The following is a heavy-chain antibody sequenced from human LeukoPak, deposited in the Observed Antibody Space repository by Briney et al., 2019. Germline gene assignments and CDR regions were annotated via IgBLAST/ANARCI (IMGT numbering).Heavy chain of an antibody. Sequence: GGSLRLSCAASGFTFSSYAMTWVRQAPGKGLEWVSAFSATDGSAQYAESVEGRFTISRDNSKNTLFLQMNSLRAEDTAVYYCARAKIAAAGTGAFDVWGQGTLVTVSS. D-gene: IGHD6-13*01. V-gene: IGHV3-23*01. J-gene: IGHJ3*01. CDR3: ARAKIAAAGTGAFDV. CDR1: GFTFSSYA. CDR2: FSATDGSA.